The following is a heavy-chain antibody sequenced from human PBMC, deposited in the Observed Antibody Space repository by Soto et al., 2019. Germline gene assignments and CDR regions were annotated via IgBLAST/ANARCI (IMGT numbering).Heavy chain of an antibody. CDR3: ATWHEREHAFDV. Sequence: VQLVESGGTLVQPGGSLRLSCAASGFSVTSNYMTWVRQAPGKGLECVSVIYAGGNTYYPDSVKGRFTISSDNSKTTVYLQMNDLRPDDTAVYYCATWHEREHAFDVWGQGTTVTISS. CDR1: GFSVTSNY. D-gene: IGHD1-1*01. J-gene: IGHJ3*01. V-gene: IGHV3-53*01. CDR2: IYAGGNT.